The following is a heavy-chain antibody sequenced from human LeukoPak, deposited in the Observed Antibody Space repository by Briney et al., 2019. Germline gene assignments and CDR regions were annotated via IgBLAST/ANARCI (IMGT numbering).Heavy chain of an antibody. V-gene: IGHV3-23*01. D-gene: IGHD3-22*01. J-gene: IGHJ4*02. CDR3: AKEGEYYDSSGYFDY. Sequence: GGSLRLSCAASGFTFSNAWMSWVRQAPGKGLEWASAISGSGGSTYYADSVKGRFTISRDNSKNTLYLQMNSLRAEDTAVYYCAKEGEYYDSSGYFDYWGQGTLVTVSS. CDR1: GFTFSNAW. CDR2: ISGSGGST.